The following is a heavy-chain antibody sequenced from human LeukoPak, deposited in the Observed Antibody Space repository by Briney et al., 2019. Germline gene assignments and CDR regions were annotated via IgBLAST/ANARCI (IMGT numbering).Heavy chain of an antibody. Sequence: GGSLRLSCAASGFTFSDYWLRWVRQAPGKGLEWVANMNRDGGERNYVDSMKGRITISRDNAKNSLYLQMNSLRVEDTAVYYCARDGGIIRFGGQDVWGQGTTVTVS. CDR3: ARDGGIIRFGGQDV. V-gene: IGHV3-7*01. CDR2: MNRDGGER. D-gene: IGHD3-16*01. CDR1: GFTFSDYW. J-gene: IGHJ6*02.